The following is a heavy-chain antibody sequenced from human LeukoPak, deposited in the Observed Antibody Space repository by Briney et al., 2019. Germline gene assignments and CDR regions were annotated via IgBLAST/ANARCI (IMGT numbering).Heavy chain of an antibody. J-gene: IGHJ4*02. CDR2: ISDTGDYT. CDR1: GFTFSSYA. V-gene: IGHV3-23*01. D-gene: IGHD2-8*01. Sequence: GGSLTLSSAGSGFTFSSYAMSWVRQAPGKGLEWISAISDTGDYTYYADSEKGRFTISRDNSKNTLYLLVNSLRADTTAEYYSAKDTSIVKYCASGVCSPFDYWGQGTLLSVSS. CDR3: AKDTSIVKYCASGVCSPFDY.